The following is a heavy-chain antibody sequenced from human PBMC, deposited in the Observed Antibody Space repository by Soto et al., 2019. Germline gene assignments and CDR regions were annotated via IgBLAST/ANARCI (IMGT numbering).Heavy chain of an antibody. D-gene: IGHD2-8*01. CDR1: GGSVSNSNYY. J-gene: IGHJ4*02. Sequence: SETLSLTCTVSGGSVSNSNYYWGWIRQSPGRGLEWIGSVYYRGRSYSKSSVKSRVTISVDTSKNQFSLNLNSVTASDTAVYFCVSQRTSVLTQAYFDYWGPGALVTVYS. CDR3: VSQRTSVLTQAYFDY. V-gene: IGHV4-39*01. CDR2: VYYRGRS.